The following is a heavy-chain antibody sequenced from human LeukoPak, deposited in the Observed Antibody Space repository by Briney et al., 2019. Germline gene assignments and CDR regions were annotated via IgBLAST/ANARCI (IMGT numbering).Heavy chain of an antibody. D-gene: IGHD2-15*01. Sequence: ASVKVSCKVSGYTLTELSMHWVRQAPGKGLEWMGGFDPEDGETIYAQKFQGRVTMTEDTSTDTAYMELSSLRSEDTAVYYCATDHGGGWGFDYWGQGTLVTVS. CDR1: GYTLTELS. CDR2: FDPEDGET. J-gene: IGHJ4*02. V-gene: IGHV1-24*01. CDR3: ATDHGGGWGFDY.